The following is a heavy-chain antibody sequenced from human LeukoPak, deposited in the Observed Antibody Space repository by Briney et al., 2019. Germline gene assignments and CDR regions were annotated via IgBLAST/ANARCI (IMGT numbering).Heavy chain of an antibody. CDR2: ISCNSGSI. CDR3: AKDMSEDYDILTGDYYYYGMDV. V-gene: IGHV3-9*01. CDR1: GFTFDDYA. Sequence: GGSLRLSCAASGFTFDDYAMHWVRQAPGKGLEWVSGISCNSGSIGYADSVKGRFTISRDNAKNSLYLQMNSLRAEDTALYYCAKDMSEDYDILTGDYYYYGMDVWGQGTTLTVSS. D-gene: IGHD3-9*01. J-gene: IGHJ6*02.